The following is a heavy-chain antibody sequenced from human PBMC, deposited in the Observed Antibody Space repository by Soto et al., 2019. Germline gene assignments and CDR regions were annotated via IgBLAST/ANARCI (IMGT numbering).Heavy chain of an antibody. CDR3: ARDRCSGGSCYRTYAFDL. CDR2: ISGSSTYI. V-gene: IGHV3-21*06. CDR1: GFILSNYT. D-gene: IGHD2-15*01. J-gene: IGHJ3*01. Sequence: GGSLRLSCARSGFILSNYTMNCFRQAPGDGLEWVSSISGSSTYIYYADSVKGRFTISRDNAKNSLYLQMNSLRVEDTAVYYCARDRCSGGSCYRTYAFDLWGRGTLVTVSS.